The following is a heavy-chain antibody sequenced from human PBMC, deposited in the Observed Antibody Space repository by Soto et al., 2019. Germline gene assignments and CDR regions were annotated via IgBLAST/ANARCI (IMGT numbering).Heavy chain of an antibody. CDR2: INPNIGGT. J-gene: IGHJ4*02. CDR3: ARVGFGYSSGSDY. D-gene: IGHD6-19*01. V-gene: IGHV1-2*06. CDR1: GYIFTDYY. Sequence: ASVKVSCKASGYIFTDYYMHWVRQAPGQELGWMGRINPNIGGTNYAQKFQGRVTMTRDASTSTAYMELSSLRSEDTAVYYCARVGFGYSSGSDYWGQGTLVTVSS.